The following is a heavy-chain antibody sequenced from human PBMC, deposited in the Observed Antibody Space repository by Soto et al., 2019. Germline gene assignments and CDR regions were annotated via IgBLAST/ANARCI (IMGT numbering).Heavy chain of an antibody. CDR3: ARAATYYYGFGSGADY. Sequence: QVQLVQSGAEVKKPGASVKASCKASGYAFTGNYIHWVRQAPGQGLEWMGWLNPYSGDTLYAQKFQDRVTMTRDTSSSTAYMELTRLRSDDSAVYYCARAATYYYGFGSGADYWGQGTLVTVSS. CDR2: LNPYSGDT. J-gene: IGHJ4*02. CDR1: GYAFTGNY. V-gene: IGHV1-2*02. D-gene: IGHD3-10*01.